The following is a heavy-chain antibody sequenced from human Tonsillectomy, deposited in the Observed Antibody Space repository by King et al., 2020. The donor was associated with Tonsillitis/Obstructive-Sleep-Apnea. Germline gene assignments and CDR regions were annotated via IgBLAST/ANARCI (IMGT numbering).Heavy chain of an antibody. CDR2: SSAHNGHT. CDR3: ARDSMSHYYDSSAYYTFNY. V-gene: IGHV1-18*01. D-gene: IGHD3-22*01. CDR1: GYTFINYG. Sequence: VQLVESGAEVKKPGASVKVSCKASGYTFINYGISWVRQAPGQGLEWMAWSSAHNGHTNYAQKLQGRVTMTTDASTSTAYMELRSLRSDDTAVYYCARDSMSHYYDSSAYYTFNYWGQGTLVTVSS. J-gene: IGHJ4*02.